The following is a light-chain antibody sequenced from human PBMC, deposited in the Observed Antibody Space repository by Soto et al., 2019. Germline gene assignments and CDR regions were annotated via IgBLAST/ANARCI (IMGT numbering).Light chain of an antibody. CDR3: PQYASSVT. CDR1: QSFSSTF. Sequence: EILLTQSPDSLSLSPGDRATLSCRASQSFSSTFFAWYQQKPGQAPRLLIYGASSRATGIPDRFSGSGSGKSFPLTIRRLEPEDFAVYFCPQYASSVTFGQGTKVEIK. J-gene: IGKJ1*01. V-gene: IGKV3-20*01. CDR2: GAS.